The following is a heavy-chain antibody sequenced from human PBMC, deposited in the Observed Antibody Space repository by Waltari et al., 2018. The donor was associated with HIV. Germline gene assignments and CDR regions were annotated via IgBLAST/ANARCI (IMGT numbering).Heavy chain of an antibody. CDR3: ARFDYDSKVDY. CDR1: GFTFSSYS. J-gene: IGHJ4*02. D-gene: IGHD3-22*01. V-gene: IGHV3-21*01. CDR2: IRSSRSYI. Sequence: EVQLVESGGGLVKPGGSLRLSCAASGFTFSSYSMNWVRQAPGKGLEWVSSIRSSRSYIYYADSVKGRFTISRDNAKNSLYLQMNSLRAEDTAVYYCARFDYDSKVDYWGQGTLVTVSS.